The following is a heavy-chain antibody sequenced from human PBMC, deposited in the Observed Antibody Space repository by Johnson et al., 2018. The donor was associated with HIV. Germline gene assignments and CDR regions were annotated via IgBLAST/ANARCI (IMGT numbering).Heavy chain of an antibody. V-gene: IGHV3-23*04. Sequence: VQLVESGGGLVKPGGSLRLSCAASGFTFSSYAMSWVRQATGKGLEWVSAISGSGGSTYYADSVKGRFTIARDNSKNTLYLQMNSLRAEDTAVYYCAPDPRITMIVVVKPAFDIWGQGTVVTVSS. CDR2: ISGSGGST. J-gene: IGHJ3*02. CDR1: GFTFSSYA. CDR3: APDPRITMIVVVKPAFDI. D-gene: IGHD3-22*01.